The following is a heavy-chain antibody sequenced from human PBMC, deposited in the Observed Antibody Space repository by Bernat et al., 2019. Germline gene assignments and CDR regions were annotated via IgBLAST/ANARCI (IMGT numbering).Heavy chain of an antibody. V-gene: IGHV3-33*01. Sequence: QVQLVESGGGVVQPGRSLRLSCAASGFTFSSYGMHWVRQAPGKGLEWVAVIWYDGSNKYYADSVKGRFTISRDNSKNTLYLQMNSLRAEDTAVYYCARDPLGTIGSGSYPFDYWGQGTLVTVSS. CDR3: ARDPLGTIGSGSYPFDY. J-gene: IGHJ4*02. CDR1: GFTFSSYG. D-gene: IGHD3-10*01. CDR2: IWYDGSNK.